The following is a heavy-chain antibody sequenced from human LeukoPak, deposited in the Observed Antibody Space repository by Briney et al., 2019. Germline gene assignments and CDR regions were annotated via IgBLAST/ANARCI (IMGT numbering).Heavy chain of an antibody. CDR3: ATAPILRGEGGEHYKYGMDV. J-gene: IGHJ6*02. Sequence: PSETLSLTCAVSVGSISSGNWWSWVRQSPGKGLEWIGEIYHNGTPNYSPSLKIRVTISADTFKNHFSLKLTSVTAADTAVYYCATAPILRGEGGEHYKYGMDVWGQGTTVIVSS. D-gene: IGHD2-2*02. CDR2: IYHNGTP. V-gene: IGHV4-4*02. CDR1: VGSISSGNW.